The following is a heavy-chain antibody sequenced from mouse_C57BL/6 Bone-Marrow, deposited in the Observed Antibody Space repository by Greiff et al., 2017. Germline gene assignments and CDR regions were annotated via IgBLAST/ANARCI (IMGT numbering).Heavy chain of an antibody. CDR3: TPSNFFYAIDY. CDR1: GFNIKDDY. CDR2: LDPENGDT. Sequence: EVKLVESGAELVRPGASVKLSCTASGFNIKDDYMHWVKQRPEQGLEWIGWLDPENGDTEYASKFRGKGTISADSSSNTHYLQLSSLTSDDAAVYYCTPSNFFYAIDYWGQGTAVTVSS. D-gene: IGHD4-1*01. J-gene: IGHJ4*01. V-gene: IGHV14-4*01.